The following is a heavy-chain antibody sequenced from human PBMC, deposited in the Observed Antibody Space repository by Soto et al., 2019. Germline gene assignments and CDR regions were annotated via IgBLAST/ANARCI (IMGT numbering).Heavy chain of an antibody. V-gene: IGHV1-69*06. CDR2: IIPIFGTA. CDR3: ARGIVVVVAATAAFDI. J-gene: IGHJ3*02. CDR1: GGTFSSYA. D-gene: IGHD2-15*01. Sequence: QVQLVQSGAEVKKPGSSVKVSCKASGGTFSSYAISWVRQAPGQGLEWMGGIIPIFGTANYAQKFQGRVTITADKSTSTAYMELSSLRSDDTAVYYCARGIVVVVAATAAFDIWGQGTMVTVSS.